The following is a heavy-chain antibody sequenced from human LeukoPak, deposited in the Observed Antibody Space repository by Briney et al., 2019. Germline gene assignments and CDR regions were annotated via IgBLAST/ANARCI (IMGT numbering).Heavy chain of an antibody. D-gene: IGHD2-15*01. CDR2: IYYSGTT. Sequence: KPSETLSLTCTASGGSISRYCWSWIRQPPGKGLEWVRYIYYSGTTNYNPSLKSRVTISVDTSKNQFSLRPSSVTAADTAVYYCARESVEYCSGGSCYFVLGDAFDIWGQGTMVTVSS. J-gene: IGHJ3*02. CDR1: GGSISRYC. CDR3: ARESVEYCSGGSCYFVLGDAFDI. V-gene: IGHV4-59*01.